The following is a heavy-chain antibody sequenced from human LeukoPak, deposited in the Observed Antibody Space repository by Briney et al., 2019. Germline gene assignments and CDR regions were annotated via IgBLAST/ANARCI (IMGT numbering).Heavy chain of an antibody. J-gene: IGHJ4*02. Sequence: GGSLRLSCVASGFTFSTYGMHWVRQAPGKGLEWVSYISSSGSTIYYADSVKGRFTISRDNAKNSLYLQMNSLRAEDTAVYYCARGRQWLVYYFDYWGQGTLVTVSS. D-gene: IGHD6-19*01. CDR1: GFTFSTYG. CDR2: ISSSGSTI. CDR3: ARGRQWLVYYFDY. V-gene: IGHV3-48*04.